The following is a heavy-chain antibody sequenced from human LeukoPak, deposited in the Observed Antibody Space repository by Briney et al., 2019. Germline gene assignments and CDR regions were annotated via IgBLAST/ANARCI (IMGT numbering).Heavy chain of an antibody. J-gene: IGHJ4*02. CDR2: IFGSGGSP. Sequence: SGGSLRLSCEASGFTFGSHAMYWVRQAPGKGLEWVAGIFGSGGSPHYADSVKGRFTISRDNSRNTVYLQINSLRAEDTAVYYCGKTTVGYSSGQKPAWPVDYWGQGTLVTVSS. V-gene: IGHV3-23*01. CDR3: GKTTVGYSSGQKPAWPVDY. D-gene: IGHD5-18*01. CDR1: GFTFGSHA.